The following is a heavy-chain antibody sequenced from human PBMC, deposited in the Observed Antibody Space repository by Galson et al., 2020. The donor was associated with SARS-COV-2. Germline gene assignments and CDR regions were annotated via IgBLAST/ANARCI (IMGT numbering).Heavy chain of an antibody. V-gene: IGHV3-23*01. J-gene: IGHJ4*02. CDR2: ISGSGGST. CDR1: GFTYSSYA. Sequence: LGESLKISCAASGFTYSSYAMSWVRQAPGKGLAWVSAISGSGGSTYYADSVKGRFTISRDNSKNTLFLQMSGLRAEDTAVYYCAKPKGGYDFRSGYPFDYWGQGTLVTVSS. CDR3: AKPKGGYDFRSGYPFDY. D-gene: IGHD3-3*01.